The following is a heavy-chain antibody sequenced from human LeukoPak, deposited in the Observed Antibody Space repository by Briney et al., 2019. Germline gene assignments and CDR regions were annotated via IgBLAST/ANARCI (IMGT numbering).Heavy chain of an antibody. D-gene: IGHD2-21*02. CDR3: ASIGDSTRAFDI. Sequence: ASVKVSCKASGYTFTSYYMHWVRQAPEQGLEWMGIINPSGGSTSYAQKFQGRVTMTRDTSTSTVYMELSSLRSEDTAVYYCASIGDSTRAFDIWGQGTMVTVSS. CDR1: GYTFTSYY. CDR2: INPSGGST. V-gene: IGHV1-46*01. J-gene: IGHJ3*02.